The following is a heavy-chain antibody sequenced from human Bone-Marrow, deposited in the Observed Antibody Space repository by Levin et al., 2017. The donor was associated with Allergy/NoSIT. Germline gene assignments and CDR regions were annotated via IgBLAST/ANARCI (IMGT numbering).Heavy chain of an antibody. Sequence: KHGESLKISCKASGFSLDDYWIGWARQVPGKGLEWMGIIFPGDSSTTYSPSFQGQVTISADKSISTAYLQWGSLKASDTAMYFCARHRGGSGWFPWGQGTLVTVSS. CDR3: ARHRGGSGWFP. V-gene: IGHV5-51*01. D-gene: IGHD6-19*01. CDR1: GFSLDDYW. J-gene: IGHJ5*02. CDR2: IFPGDSST.